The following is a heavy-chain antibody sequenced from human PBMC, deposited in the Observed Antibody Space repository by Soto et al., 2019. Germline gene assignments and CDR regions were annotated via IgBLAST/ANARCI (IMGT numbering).Heavy chain of an antibody. J-gene: IGHJ4*02. Sequence: QLHMQESGPGLVRPSETLSLTCTVSGGSISTSSYYWAWIRQPPRKGLEWIGSIYYSVGTYYNPSPKIRVSKSVDTSRNQFSQKLSSVTASGTAVYYCESITVNTRYFDYWGQGTLVTVSS. V-gene: IGHV4-39*01. CDR2: IYYSVGT. CDR3: ESITVNTRYFDY. D-gene: IGHD4-4*01. CDR1: GGSISTSSYY.